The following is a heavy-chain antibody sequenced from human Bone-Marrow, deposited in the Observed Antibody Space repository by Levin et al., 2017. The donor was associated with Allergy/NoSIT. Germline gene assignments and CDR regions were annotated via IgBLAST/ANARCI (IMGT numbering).Heavy chain of an antibody. CDR1: GGTFSSYP. V-gene: IGHV1-69*04. Sequence: SVKVSCKASGGTFSSYPISWVRQAPGQGLEWMGRIIPILGIANYAQKFQGRVTITADKSTSTAYMELSSLRSEDTAVYYCARVNWNDLPYYDYDGMDGWGQGTTVTVAS. CDR3: ARVNWNDLPYYDYDGMDG. D-gene: IGHD1-1*01. J-gene: IGHJ6*02. CDR2: IIPILGIA.